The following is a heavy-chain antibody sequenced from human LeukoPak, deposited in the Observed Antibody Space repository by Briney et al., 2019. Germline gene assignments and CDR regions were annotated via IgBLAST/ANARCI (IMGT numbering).Heavy chain of an antibody. CDR3: ARGGYYGSGSFYSTQTSVFDY. CDR1: GDSVSSNSAA. CDR2: TYYRSEWYN. Sequence: SQTLSLTCDISGDSVSSNSAAWNWIRQSPSRGLEWLGRTYYRSEWYNDYSVSVKSLITINPDTSKNQFSLQLNSVTPEDTAVYYCARGGYYGSGSFYSTQTSVFDYWGQGTLVTVSS. V-gene: IGHV6-1*01. D-gene: IGHD3-10*01. J-gene: IGHJ4*02.